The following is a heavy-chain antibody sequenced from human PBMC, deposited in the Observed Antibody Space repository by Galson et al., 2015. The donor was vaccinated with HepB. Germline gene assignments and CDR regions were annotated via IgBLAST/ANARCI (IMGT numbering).Heavy chain of an antibody. Sequence: LRLSCAASGFSFDDYTMHWVRQAPGKGLEWISLFSWDGNTYYADSVKGRFTISRDNSKNSLYLQMNSLRTEDTALCYCAKDIGYGDYDDAFDMWGQGTMVTVSS. CDR1: GFSFDDYT. V-gene: IGHV3-43*01. D-gene: IGHD4-17*01. CDR2: FSWDGNT. CDR3: AKDIGYGDYDDAFDM. J-gene: IGHJ3*02.